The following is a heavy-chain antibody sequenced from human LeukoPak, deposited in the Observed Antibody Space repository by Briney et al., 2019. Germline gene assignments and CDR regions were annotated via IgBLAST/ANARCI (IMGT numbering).Heavy chain of an antibody. V-gene: IGHV1-18*01. CDR2: ISAYNGNT. J-gene: IGHJ4*02. CDR3: ARSGDIVVVPAAWSRAPVDY. CDR1: GYTFTSYG. D-gene: IGHD2-2*01. Sequence: SVKVSCKASGYTFTSYGISWVRQAPGQGLEWMGWISAYNGNTNYAQKLRGRVTMTTDTSTSTAYMELRSLRSDDTAVYYCARSGDIVVVPAAWSRAPVDYWGQGTLVTVSS.